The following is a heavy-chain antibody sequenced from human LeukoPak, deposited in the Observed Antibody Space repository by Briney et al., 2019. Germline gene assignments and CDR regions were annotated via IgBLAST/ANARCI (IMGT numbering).Heavy chain of an antibody. Sequence: GESLNISCKGSGYSFTNYWIGWVPQMPGKGLEWMGIIYPADSDTSYSPSFQDQVTISVDKSISTAYLQWSSLKASDTAVYYCAREDPHSRGEHHWYFDLWGRGTLVTVSS. CDR2: IYPADSDT. V-gene: IGHV5-51*01. D-gene: IGHD3-16*01. J-gene: IGHJ2*01. CDR1: GYSFTNYW. CDR3: AREDPHSRGEHHWYFDL.